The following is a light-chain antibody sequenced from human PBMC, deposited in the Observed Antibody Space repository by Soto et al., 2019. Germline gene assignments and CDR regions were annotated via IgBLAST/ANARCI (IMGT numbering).Light chain of an antibody. CDR1: QSINSY. J-gene: IGKJ1*01. CDR2: AAS. CDR3: QQSFSTPRT. Sequence: DIQMTQSPSSQSASVGDRVTITCRASQSINSYLNWYQHKPGKAPKLLIYAASSLQSGVPSRFSGSGSETDFTLTITSLQPDDFATYYCQQSFSTPRTFGQGTRVDI. V-gene: IGKV1-39*01.